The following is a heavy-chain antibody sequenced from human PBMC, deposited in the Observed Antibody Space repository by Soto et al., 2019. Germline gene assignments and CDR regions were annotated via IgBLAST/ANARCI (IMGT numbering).Heavy chain of an antibody. Sequence: PSETLSLTCTVSGGSISSYYWSWIRQPPGKGLEWIGYIYYSGSTNYNPSLKSRVTISVDTSKNQFSLKLSSVTAADTAVYYCARGRKQQLTQGDAFDIWGQGTMVTVS. CDR1: GGSISSYY. CDR3: ARGRKQQLTQGDAFDI. V-gene: IGHV4-59*01. D-gene: IGHD6-13*01. J-gene: IGHJ3*02. CDR2: IYYSGST.